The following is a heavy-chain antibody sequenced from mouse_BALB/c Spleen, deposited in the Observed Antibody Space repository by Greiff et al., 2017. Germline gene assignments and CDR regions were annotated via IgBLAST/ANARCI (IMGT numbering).Heavy chain of an antibody. CDR1: GYSITSGYY. V-gene: IGHV3-6*02. Sequence: EVHLVESGPGLVKPSQSLSLTCSVTGYSITSGYYWNWIRQFPGNQLEWMGYISYDGSNNYNPSLKNRISITRDTSKNQFFLKLNSVTTEDTATYYWARDGNDPDYWGQGTTLTVSS. CDR2: ISYDGSN. CDR3: ARDGNDPDY. D-gene: IGHD2-2*01. J-gene: IGHJ2*01.